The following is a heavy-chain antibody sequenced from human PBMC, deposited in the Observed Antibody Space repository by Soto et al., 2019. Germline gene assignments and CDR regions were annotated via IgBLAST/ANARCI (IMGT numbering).Heavy chain of an antibody. CDR2: ISYDGSNK. D-gene: IGHD2-8*01. CDR1: GFTFSSYA. Sequence: PGGSLRLSCAASGFTFSSYAMHWFRQAPGKGLEWVAVISYDGSNKYYADSVKGRFTISRDNSKNTLYVQMNSLRPEDTAVYYCARAPDIVLIRAYYYYGMDVWGQGTTVTVSS. CDR3: ARAPDIVLIRAYYYYGMDV. V-gene: IGHV3-30-3*01. J-gene: IGHJ6*02.